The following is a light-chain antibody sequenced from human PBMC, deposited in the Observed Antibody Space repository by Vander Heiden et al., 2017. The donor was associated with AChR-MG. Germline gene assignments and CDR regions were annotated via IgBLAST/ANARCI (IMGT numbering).Light chain of an antibody. J-gene: IGLJ2*01. CDR3: SSYERTYTY. CDR1: SSDFGTYNY. Sequence: HSAPTQPRSVSGSPGQSVNISCTGTSSDFGTYNYVFWYQQYPGKAPQLIMYDVDKRPSGVPDRFSGSKSGTTASLTISRLQAEDEADYYCSSYERTYTYFGGGTKLTVL. CDR2: DVD. V-gene: IGLV2-11*01.